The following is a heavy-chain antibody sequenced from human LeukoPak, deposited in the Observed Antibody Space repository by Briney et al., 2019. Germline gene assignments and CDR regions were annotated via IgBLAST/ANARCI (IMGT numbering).Heavy chain of an antibody. CDR1: GGSFSFYY. D-gene: IGHD4-17*01. CDR2: IYISGST. CDR3: AREREGPYGYLDY. V-gene: IGHV4-4*07. J-gene: IGHJ4*02. Sequence: PSETPSLTCTVSGGSFSFYYWSWIRQPAGKGLEWIGRIYISGSTNYNPSLKSRVTISVDTSKNQFSLKLSSVTAADTAVYYCAREREGPYGYLDYWGQGTLVTVSS.